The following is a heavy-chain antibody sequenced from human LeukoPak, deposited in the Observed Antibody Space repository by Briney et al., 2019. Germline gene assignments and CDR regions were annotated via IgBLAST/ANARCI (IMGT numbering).Heavy chain of an antibody. CDR2: VSSNSGTI. Sequence: GGSLRLSCAASGFTFNDYAMRWVRQAPGKGLEWVSVVSSNSGTIDYVDSVKGRFTISRDNAKNSLYLQMNSLRVEDTALYYCVRIGHGLDVWGQGTMVTVSS. CDR3: VRIGHGLDV. J-gene: IGHJ3*01. D-gene: IGHD2/OR15-2a*01. CDR1: GFTFNDYA. V-gene: IGHV3-9*01.